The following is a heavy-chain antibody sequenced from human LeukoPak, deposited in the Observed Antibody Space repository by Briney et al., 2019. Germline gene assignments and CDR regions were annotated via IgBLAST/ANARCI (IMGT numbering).Heavy chain of an antibody. J-gene: IGHJ4*02. Sequence: HSGGSLRLSCAASGFTFSSYAMSWVRQAPGKGLEWVSAISGSGGSTYYADSVKGRFTISRDNSKNTLYLQMNSLRVEDTAVYYCAKVDNYYDSSDSYSDTYWGQGTLVTVSS. CDR1: GFTFSSYA. V-gene: IGHV3-23*01. D-gene: IGHD3-22*01. CDR2: ISGSGGST. CDR3: AKVDNYYDSSDSYSDTY.